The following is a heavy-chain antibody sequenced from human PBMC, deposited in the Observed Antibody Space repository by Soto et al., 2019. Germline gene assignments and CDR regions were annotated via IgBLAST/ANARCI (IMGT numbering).Heavy chain of an antibody. CDR2: VRDKANGYTT. V-gene: IGHV3-72*01. D-gene: IGHD1-26*01. Sequence: EVQLVESGGGLVEPGGSLRLSCAASGFIFSDHYMDWVRQAPGKGLEWIGRVRDKANGYTTEYAASVRGRFTVSRDDSKNSLDLQMTSLQIDDTAMYYCVRNLASGGTYYIDYWGQGTLVTVSS. CDR1: GFIFSDHY. J-gene: IGHJ4*02. CDR3: VRNLASGGTYYIDY.